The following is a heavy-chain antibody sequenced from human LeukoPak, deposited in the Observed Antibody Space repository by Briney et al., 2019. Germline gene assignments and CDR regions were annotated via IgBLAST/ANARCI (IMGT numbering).Heavy chain of an antibody. D-gene: IGHD1-14*01. CDR2: IYYSGSS. Sequence: PSQTLSLTCAVSGDSLSSGGYSWSWIRQPPGKGLEWIGYIYYSGSSYYNPSLKSRFTMSVDKSKNQFSLRLNSVTAADTAVYYCARDGRFPPEPLTRYFDYWGQGTLVTVSS. CDR3: ARDGRFPPEPLTRYFDY. CDR1: GDSLSSGGYS. J-gene: IGHJ4*02. V-gene: IGHV4-30-4*07.